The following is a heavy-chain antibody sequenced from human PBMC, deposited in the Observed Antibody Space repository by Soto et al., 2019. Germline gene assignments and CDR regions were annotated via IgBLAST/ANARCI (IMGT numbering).Heavy chain of an antibody. D-gene: IGHD2-8*02. CDR2: IFPNGDRT. Sequence: ASVKVSCKASGYTFTNFYLHWVRQAPGQGLEWMGVIFPNGDRTSYAQSFQGRVTMTRDTSTSTDQMELSSLTCEDTAVYFCAREAPSTGAFDIWGQGTMVTVSS. V-gene: IGHV1-46*01. CDR1: GYTFTNFY. CDR3: AREAPSTGAFDI. J-gene: IGHJ3*02.